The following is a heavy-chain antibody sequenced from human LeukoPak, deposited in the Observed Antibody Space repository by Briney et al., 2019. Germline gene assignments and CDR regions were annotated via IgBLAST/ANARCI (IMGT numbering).Heavy chain of an antibody. Sequence: ASVKVSCKASGYPFSTYWLHWVRQAPGQGLEWMGFVNPNDGARIYAQKFQGRITMTRDTSTNTVFMELSSLRSEDTAVYYCARGVVITHFYYYYYYMDVWGKGTTVTVSS. J-gene: IGHJ6*03. D-gene: IGHD3-22*01. CDR1: GYPFSTYW. CDR3: ARGVVITHFYYYYYYMDV. CDR2: VNPNDGAR. V-gene: IGHV1-46*01.